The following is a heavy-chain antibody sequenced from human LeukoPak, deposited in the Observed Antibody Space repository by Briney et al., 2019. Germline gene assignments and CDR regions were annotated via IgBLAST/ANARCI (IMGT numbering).Heavy chain of an antibody. D-gene: IGHD6-19*01. CDR1: GGSFSGYY. V-gene: IGHV4-34*01. Sequence: SETLSLTCAVYGGSFSGYYWSWIREPPGKGLEWIGEINHSGSTNYNPSLKSRVTISVDTSKNQFSLKLSSVTAADTAVYYCARARSGYSSGWYQYYFDYWGQGTLVTVSS. CDR3: ARARSGYSSGWYQYYFDY. J-gene: IGHJ4*02. CDR2: INHSGST.